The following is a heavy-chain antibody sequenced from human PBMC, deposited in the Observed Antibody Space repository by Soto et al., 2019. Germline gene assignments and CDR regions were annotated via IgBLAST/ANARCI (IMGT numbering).Heavy chain of an antibody. D-gene: IGHD4-17*01. CDR3: AKAATVVTLYYFDY. V-gene: IGHV3-23*01. CDR2: ITDSGGST. Sequence: GGSLRLSCAASGFTFNNYGMSWVRQAPGKGLEWVSTITDSGGSTYYADSVKGRFTISRDNSKNTVYLQMNSLRAEDTAVYYCAKAATVVTLYYFDYWGQGTLVTVSS. CDR1: GFTFNNYG. J-gene: IGHJ4*02.